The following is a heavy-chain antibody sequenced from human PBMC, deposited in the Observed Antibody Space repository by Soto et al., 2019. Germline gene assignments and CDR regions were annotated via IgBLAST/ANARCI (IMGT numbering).Heavy chain of an antibody. V-gene: IGHV1-2*02. CDR3: ARVIVHCTGGSCYSGGYFEH. J-gene: IGHJ1*01. CDR2: INPNSGGT. CDR1: GYTFTGYY. Sequence: ASVKVSCKASGYTFTGYYMHWVRQPPGQGLAWMGWINPNSGGTNYAQKFQGRVTMTRDTSISTAYMELSSMGSEDTAVYYCARVIVHCTGGSCYSGGYFEHWGQGTPVTVSS. D-gene: IGHD2-15*01.